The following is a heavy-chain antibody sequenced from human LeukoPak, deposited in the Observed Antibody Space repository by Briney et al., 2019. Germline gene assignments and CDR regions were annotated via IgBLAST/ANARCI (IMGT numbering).Heavy chain of an antibody. CDR2: MNPNSGNT. CDR3: ARIYGDYGYYGMDV. V-gene: IGHV1-8*01. D-gene: IGHD4-17*01. CDR1: GYTFTSYD. Sequence: ASVKVSCKASGYTFTSYDINWVRQATGQGLEWMGWMNPNSGNTGYAQKFQGRVTMTRNTSISTAYMELSSLRSEDTAVYYCARIYGDYGYYGMDVWGQGTTVTVSS. J-gene: IGHJ6*02.